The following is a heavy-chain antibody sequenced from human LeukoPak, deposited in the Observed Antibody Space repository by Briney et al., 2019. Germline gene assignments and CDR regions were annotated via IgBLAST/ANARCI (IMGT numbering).Heavy chain of an antibody. D-gene: IGHD3-10*01. Sequence: PGGSLRLSCAASGFTVSSNYMSWVRQAPGKGLEWVSVIYSGGSTYYADSVKGRFTISRDNSKNTLYLQMNSLRAEDTAVYYCARDLRGDGSGSYFVSFDYWGQGTLVTVSS. V-gene: IGHV3-66*01. J-gene: IGHJ4*02. CDR2: IYSGGST. CDR3: ARDLRGDGSGSYFVSFDY. CDR1: GFTVSSNY.